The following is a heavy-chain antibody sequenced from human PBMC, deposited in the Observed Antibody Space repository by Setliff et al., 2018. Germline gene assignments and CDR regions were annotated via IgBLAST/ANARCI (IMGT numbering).Heavy chain of an antibody. D-gene: IGHD2-21*02. CDR1: GFTFSSHW. J-gene: IGHJ4*02. V-gene: IGHV3-7*01. Sequence: GGSLRLSCAASGFTFSSHWMTWVRQGPGKGLEWVANINQDGSETYYVDSLKGRFSVSRDNGKNSLYLQMNSLRAEDTAVYYCARASKGLYCGSDCFYTFDSWGPGTLVTVSS. CDR2: INQDGSET. CDR3: ARASKGLYCGSDCFYTFDS.